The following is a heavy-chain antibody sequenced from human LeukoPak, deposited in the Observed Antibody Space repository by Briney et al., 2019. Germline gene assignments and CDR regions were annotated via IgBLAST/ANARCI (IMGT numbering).Heavy chain of an antibody. CDR1: GGSISSYY. CDR2: IYYSGST. V-gene: IGHV4-39*07. CDR3: ARGGSSSWPPWY. J-gene: IGHJ4*02. Sequence: SETLSLTCTVSGGSISSYYWGWIRQPPGKGLEWIGSIYYSGSTYYNPSLKSRVTISVDTSKNQFSLKLSSVTAADTAVYYCARGGSSSWPPWYWGQGTLVTVSS. D-gene: IGHD6-13*01.